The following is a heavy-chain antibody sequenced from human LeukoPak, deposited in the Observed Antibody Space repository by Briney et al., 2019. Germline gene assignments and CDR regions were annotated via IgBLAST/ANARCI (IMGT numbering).Heavy chain of an antibody. V-gene: IGHV1-2*02. J-gene: IGHJ6*03. Sequence: GASVKVSCKGSGYTFTGYYMHWVRRAPGHGLEWMGWINPNSGGTNYAQKFQGRVTMTRDTSISTAYMELNRLTSDDTAVYYCARAYSPTSWGLAAADYYYMDVWGKGTTVTVSS. CDR3: ARAYSPTSWGLAAADYYYMDV. CDR1: GYTFTGYY. CDR2: INPNSGGT. D-gene: IGHD6-13*01.